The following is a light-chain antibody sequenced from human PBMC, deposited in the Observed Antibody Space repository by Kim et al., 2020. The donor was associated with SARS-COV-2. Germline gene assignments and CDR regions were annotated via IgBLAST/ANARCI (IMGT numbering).Light chain of an antibody. CDR3: LQYDNLPYT. CDR2: DAS. V-gene: IGKV1-33*01. J-gene: IGKJ2*01. Sequence: SASVRDRVIITCQATQDIKKNLNWYQQKPGEAPKLLIYDASNLGTGVPSRFSGSGSGTDFALTVTSLQPEDIGTYYCLQYDNLPYTCGQGTKVEI. CDR1: QDIKKN.